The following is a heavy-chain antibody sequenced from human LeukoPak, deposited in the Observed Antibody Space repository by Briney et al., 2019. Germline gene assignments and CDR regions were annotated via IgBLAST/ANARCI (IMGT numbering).Heavy chain of an antibody. V-gene: IGHV4-34*01. J-gene: IGHJ6*03. CDR2: INRSGST. CDR1: GGSFSDYY. D-gene: IGHD5-18*01. Sequence: SETLSLTYAVYGGSFSDYYWSWIPQPPGKGLEWIGEINRSGSTNYSPSLKSRVTISVDTSKNQFSLKLSSVAAADTAVYFCARVGYRYVINDWSRTGLGAYPTKYYYHMDVWDKGTTVTVSS. CDR3: ARVGYRYVINDWSRTGLGAYPTKYYYHMDV.